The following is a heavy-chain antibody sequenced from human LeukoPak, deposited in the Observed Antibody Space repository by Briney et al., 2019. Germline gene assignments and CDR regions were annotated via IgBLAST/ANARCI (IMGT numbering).Heavy chain of an antibody. D-gene: IGHD3-10*01. CDR2: VAGAGDT. J-gene: IGHJ5*02. CDR1: GFTFSSYD. Sequence: GGFLRLSCAASGFTFSSYDMHWVRQATGRGLEWVSSVAGAGDTYYADSVKGRFTISRENGKNSLYLQMNSLRAGDTAVYYCARGGIRGVTWNWLDPWGQGTLVTVSS. CDR3: ARGGIRGVTWNWLDP. V-gene: IGHV3-13*01.